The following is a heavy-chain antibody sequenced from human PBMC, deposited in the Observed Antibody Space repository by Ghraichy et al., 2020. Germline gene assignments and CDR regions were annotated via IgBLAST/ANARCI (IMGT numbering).Heavy chain of an antibody. CDR1: GFSLSTSGMC. J-gene: IGHJ4*02. Sequence: QTLSLTCTFSGFSLSTSGMCVSWIRQAPGKALEWLARIDWDDDKYYSTSLKTRLTISKDASKNQVVLTMTNMDPVDTATYYCARVRYYYDNSGYFYIDYWSQGTLVTVSS. V-gene: IGHV2-70*11. D-gene: IGHD3-22*01. CDR3: ARVRYYYDNSGYFYIDY. CDR2: IDWDDDK.